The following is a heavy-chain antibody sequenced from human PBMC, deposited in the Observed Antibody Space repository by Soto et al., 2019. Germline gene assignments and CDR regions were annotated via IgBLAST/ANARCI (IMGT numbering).Heavy chain of an antibody. CDR1: GGSISSGDYY. CDR3: ARVDITMVRGTPRGFDP. V-gene: IGHV4-30-4*01. J-gene: IGHJ5*02. CDR2: IYYSGST. D-gene: IGHD3-10*01. Sequence: PSETLSLTCTVSGGSISSGDYYWSWIRQPPGKGPEWIGYIYYSGSTYYNPSLKSRVTISVDTSKNQFSLKLSSVTAADTAVYYCARVDITMVRGTPRGFDPWGQGTLVTVSS.